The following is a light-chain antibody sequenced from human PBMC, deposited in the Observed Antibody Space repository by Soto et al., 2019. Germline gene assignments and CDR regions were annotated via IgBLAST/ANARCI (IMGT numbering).Light chain of an antibody. CDR1: QSVGNN. CDR2: ATS. CDR3: QQYGDWPLT. V-gene: IGKV3-15*01. J-gene: IGKJ4*01. Sequence: EIVVTQSPATLSVSPGERVTLSCRASQSVGNNFAWYQQKPGQAPRLLIFATSTRPTGVPARFSGSVSGTEFTLTISSLQSEDFAVYYCQQYGDWPLTFGGGAKVQIE.